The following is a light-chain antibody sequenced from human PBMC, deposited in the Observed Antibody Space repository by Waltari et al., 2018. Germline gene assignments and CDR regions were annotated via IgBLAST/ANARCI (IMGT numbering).Light chain of an antibody. J-gene: IGLJ3*02. CDR3: VLYMGSGIRGV. CDR1: SGSVSTSYY. Sequence: QTVVTQDPSFSVSPGGTVTLTFGLRSGSVSTSYYPSWYQQTPGQAPRTLIYSTNTRSSGVPDRFSGSILGNKAALTITGAQADDESDYYCVLYMGSGIRGVFGGGTKLTVL. CDR2: STN. V-gene: IGLV8-61*01.